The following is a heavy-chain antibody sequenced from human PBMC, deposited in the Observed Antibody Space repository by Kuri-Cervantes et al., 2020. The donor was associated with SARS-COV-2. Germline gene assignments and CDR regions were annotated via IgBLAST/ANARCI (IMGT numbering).Heavy chain of an antibody. CDR3: AGSVVTPRSWDI. J-gene: IGHJ3*02. V-gene: IGHV1-18*01. CDR2: ISACNGNT. CDR1: DYTFTSYG. Sequence: ASVKVSCKASDYTFTSYGISWVRQAPGQGLEWMGWISACNGNTNYAQKLQGRVTMTTDTSTSTAYMELRSLRSDDTAVYYCAGSVVTPRSWDIWGQGTMVTVSS. D-gene: IGHD2-21*02.